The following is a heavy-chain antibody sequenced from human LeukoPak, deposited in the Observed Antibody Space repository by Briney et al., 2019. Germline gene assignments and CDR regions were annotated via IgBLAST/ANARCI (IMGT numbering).Heavy chain of an antibody. CDR1: GFTFSSYG. CDR3: AKDRGYYYYYMDV. CDR2: IRYDGSNK. J-gene: IGHJ6*03. V-gene: IGHV3-30*02. Sequence: GGSLRLSCAASGFTFSSYGMHWVRQAPGKGLEWVAFIRYDGSNKYYVDSVKGRFTISRDNSKNTLYLQMNSLRAEDTAVYYCAKDRGYYYYYMDVWGKGTTVTVSS.